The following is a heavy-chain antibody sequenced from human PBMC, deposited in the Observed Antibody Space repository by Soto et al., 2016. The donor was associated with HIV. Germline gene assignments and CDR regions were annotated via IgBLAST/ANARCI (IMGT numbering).Heavy chain of an antibody. CDR2: INTYNGNT. V-gene: IGHV1-18*01. Sequence: QVQLVQSGAEVKKPGASVKVSCKASGYTFTSYGITWVRQAPGQGLEWMGWINTYNGNTNYAQNFQGRVTMTTDTSTSTAYMELRSLRSDDTAVYYCTTIGPIGVPTNKRFDYWGQGALVTVSS. CDR1: GYTFTSYG. J-gene: IGHJ4*02. CDR3: TTIGPIGVPTNKRFDY. D-gene: IGHD5-12*01.